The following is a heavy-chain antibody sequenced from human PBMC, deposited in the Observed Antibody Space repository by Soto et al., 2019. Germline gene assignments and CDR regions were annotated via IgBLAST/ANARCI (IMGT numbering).Heavy chain of an antibody. CDR3: AKDIERETDYDFWSGIDY. J-gene: IGHJ4*02. CDR2: ISWNSGSI. D-gene: IGHD3-3*01. Sequence: GGSLRLSCAASGFTFDDYAMHWVRQAPGKGLEWVSGISWNSGSIGYADSVKGRFTMSRDNAKNSLYLQMNSLRAEDTALYYCAKDIERETDYDFWSGIDYWGQGTLVTVSS. V-gene: IGHV3-9*01. CDR1: GFTFDDYA.